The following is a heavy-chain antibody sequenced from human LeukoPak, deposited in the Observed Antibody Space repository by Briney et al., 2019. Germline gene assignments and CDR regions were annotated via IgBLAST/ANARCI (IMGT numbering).Heavy chain of an antibody. J-gene: IGHJ4*02. CDR1: GYTFTSYA. CDR2: INAGNGNT. Sequence: ASVKVSCKASGYTFTSYAMHWVRQAPGQRLEWMGWINAGNGNTKYSQEFQGRVTITRDTSASTAYMELSSLRSEDMAVYYCAGSRGGYPYSIDYWGQGTLVTVSS. D-gene: IGHD5-24*01. CDR3: AGSRGGYPYSIDY. V-gene: IGHV1-3*03.